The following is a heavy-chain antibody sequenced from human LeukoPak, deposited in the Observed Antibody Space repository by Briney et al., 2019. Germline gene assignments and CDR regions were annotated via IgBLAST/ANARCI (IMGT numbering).Heavy chain of an antibody. CDR2: VHLNGAT. J-gene: IGHJ1*01. V-gene: IGHV4-4*03. Sequence: PETLSLTCGVSGGSIITTNWWSWVRQPPGKGLEWIGEVHLNGATNYNPSLESRVSMSIDKSKNQLSLKLSSVTAADTATYYCTRESGAFSPFSFWGQGTLVTVSS. CDR3: TRESGAFSPFSF. D-gene: IGHD1-26*01. CDR1: GGSIITTNW.